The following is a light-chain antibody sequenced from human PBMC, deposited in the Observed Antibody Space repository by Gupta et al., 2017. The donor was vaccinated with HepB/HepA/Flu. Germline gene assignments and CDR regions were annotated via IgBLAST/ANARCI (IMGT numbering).Light chain of an antibody. CDR3: NSQDSSSNHLV. CDR2: GKN. Sequence: SSELTQDPAVSVALGQTVRITCQGDSLRSYYASWYQQKPGQAPVLVIYGKNSRPSGIPDRFSGSSSGNTASLTITGAQAEDEADYYCNSQDSSSNHLVFGGGTKLTVL. V-gene: IGLV3-19*01. J-gene: IGLJ2*01. CDR1: SLRSYY.